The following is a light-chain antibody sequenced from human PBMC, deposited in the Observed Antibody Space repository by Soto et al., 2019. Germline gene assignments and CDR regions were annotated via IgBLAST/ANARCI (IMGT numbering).Light chain of an antibody. CDR1: SSGVGSYNL. CDR2: EVT. V-gene: IGLV2-23*02. J-gene: IGLJ3*02. CDR3: CSYVRGSIPRV. Sequence: QSALTQPASVSGSPGQSIAISCTGTSSGVGSYNLVSWYQHHPGKAPKLMIYEVTKRPSGVSDRFFASKSGNTASLTISGLQAEDEADYFCCSYVRGSIPRVFRGGTKVPVL.